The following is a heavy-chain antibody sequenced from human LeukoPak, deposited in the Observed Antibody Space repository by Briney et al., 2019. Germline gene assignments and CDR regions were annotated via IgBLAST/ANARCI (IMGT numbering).Heavy chain of an antibody. CDR2: IYYTGTT. J-gene: IGHJ5*02. V-gene: IGHV4-39*01. CDR3: ARSSAAEGPTHNWFGP. Sequence: SETLSLACTVSGGPISTSNNYWGWIRQPPGKGLEWIGSIYYTGTTYYNPSLKSRVAVSVDTSNNQFSLKVTSVTAADTAIYYCARSSAAEGPTHNWFGPWGRVTLVTVS. D-gene: IGHD6-13*01. CDR1: GGPISTSNNY.